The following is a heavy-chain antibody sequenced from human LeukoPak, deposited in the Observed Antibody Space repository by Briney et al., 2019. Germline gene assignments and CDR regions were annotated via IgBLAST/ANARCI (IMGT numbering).Heavy chain of an antibody. CDR2: IKQDGSEK. Sequence: GGSLRLSCAASGFTFRSYSMNWVRQAPGKGLEWVANIKQDGSEKYYVDSVKGRFTISRDNAKNSLYLQINSLRADDTAVYYCARGPFWGQGTMVTVSS. V-gene: IGHV3-7*01. J-gene: IGHJ3*01. CDR1: GFTFRSYS. CDR3: ARGPF.